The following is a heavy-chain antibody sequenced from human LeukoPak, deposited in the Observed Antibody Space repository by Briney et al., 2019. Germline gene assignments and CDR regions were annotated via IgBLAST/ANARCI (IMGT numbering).Heavy chain of an antibody. V-gene: IGHV3-23*01. CDR3: ASSHYDFWSGYSA. Sequence: GGSLRLSCAAFGFTFSNYAMSWVRQAPGKGLEWVSSISDSGRNTYYADSVKGRFTISRDNSKNTLFLQMNSLRPDDTAVYYCASSHYDFWSGYSAWGQGTLVTVSS. D-gene: IGHD3-3*01. CDR1: GFTFSNYA. CDR2: ISDSGRNT. J-gene: IGHJ5*02.